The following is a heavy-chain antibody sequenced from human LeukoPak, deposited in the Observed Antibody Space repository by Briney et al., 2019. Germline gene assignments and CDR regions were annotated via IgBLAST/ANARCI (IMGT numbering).Heavy chain of an antibody. CDR3: AKHPGDFTGIVTYYYMDV. CDR2: ISWDGGST. D-gene: IGHD1-26*01. V-gene: IGHV3-43D*03. CDR1: GFTFDDYA. J-gene: IGHJ6*03. Sequence: PGGSLRLSCAASGFTFDDYAMHWVRQAPGKGLEWVSLISWDGGSTYYADSVKGRFTISRDNSKNTLFLQMSSLRVEDTAVYYCAKHPGDFTGIVTYYYMDVWGKGTTVTVSS.